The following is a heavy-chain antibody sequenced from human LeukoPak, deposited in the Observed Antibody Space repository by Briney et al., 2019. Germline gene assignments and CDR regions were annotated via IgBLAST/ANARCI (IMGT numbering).Heavy chain of an antibody. D-gene: IGHD3-9*01. CDR3: ARVGTLTGYYRYYYYYGMDV. Sequence: PSQTLSLTCTVSGGSISSGDYYWSWIRQPPGKGLEWIGYIYYSGSTNYNPSLKSRVTISVDTSKNQFSLKLSSVTAADTAVYYCARVGTLTGYYRYYYYYGMDVWGQGTTVTVSS. CDR1: GGSISSGDYY. CDR2: IYYSGST. V-gene: IGHV4-61*08. J-gene: IGHJ6*02.